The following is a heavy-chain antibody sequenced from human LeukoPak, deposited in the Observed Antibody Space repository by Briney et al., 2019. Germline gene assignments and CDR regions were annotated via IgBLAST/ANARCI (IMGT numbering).Heavy chain of an antibody. V-gene: IGHV3-48*01. CDR3: ARVQLSRWSGYYFDY. CDR2: ITRSSDVI. Sequence: GGSLRLSCAASGFTFSSYSINWVRQAPGKGLEWVSYITRSSDVIYYADSVKGRFTVSRDNAKNSLFLQMNSLRAEDTAVYYCARVQLSRWSGYYFDYWGQGTLVTVSS. CDR1: GFTFSSYS. D-gene: IGHD6-13*01. J-gene: IGHJ4*02.